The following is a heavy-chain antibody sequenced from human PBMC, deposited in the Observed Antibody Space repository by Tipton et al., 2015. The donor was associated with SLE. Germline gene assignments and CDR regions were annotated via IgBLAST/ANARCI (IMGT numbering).Heavy chain of an antibody. V-gene: IGHV4-59*12. CDR1: GGSINNYY. J-gene: IGHJ4*02. CDR3: ARLYYDILTGSSRDWYFDY. Sequence: TLSLTCTVSGGSINNYYWSWIRQPPGKGLEWIGYIFHSGSTNYNPSLKSRVTISVDTSKNQFSLKLSSVTAADTAVYYCARLYYDILTGSSRDWYFDYWGQGTLVTVSS. CDR2: IFHSGST. D-gene: IGHD3-9*01.